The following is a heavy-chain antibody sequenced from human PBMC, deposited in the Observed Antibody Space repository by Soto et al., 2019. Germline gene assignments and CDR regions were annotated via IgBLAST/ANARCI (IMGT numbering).Heavy chain of an antibody. Sequence: QVQLQESGPGLVKPSETLSLTCTVSGGSINNHYWSWIRQPQGKGLEWMGYIYYSGTTNYNPSLNCRVTIPVELAKNQFSLNLTSRTAADTATYYCARGNWYCEYWGQGSLVTVS. CDR1: GGSINNHY. D-gene: IGHD6-13*01. CDR2: IYYSGTT. J-gene: IGHJ4*02. CDR3: ARGNWYCEY. V-gene: IGHV4-59*11.